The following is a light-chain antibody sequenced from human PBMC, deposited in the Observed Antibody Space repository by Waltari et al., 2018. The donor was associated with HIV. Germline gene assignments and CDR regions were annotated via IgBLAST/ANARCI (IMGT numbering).Light chain of an antibody. CDR2: EVS. CDR3: CAYAGSTTYVI. V-gene: IGLV2-23*02. CDR1: SSAVGGYNL. Sequence: QSALTQPASVSGSPGQSITISCTGTSSAVGGYNLVSWCQQHPGKAPKLMIYEVSKRPSGVSNRFSGSKSGNTASLTISGLQAEDEADYYCCAYAGSTTYVIFGGGTKLTVL. J-gene: IGLJ2*01.